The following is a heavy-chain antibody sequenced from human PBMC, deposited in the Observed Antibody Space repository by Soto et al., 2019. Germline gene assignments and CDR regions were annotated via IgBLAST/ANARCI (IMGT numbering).Heavy chain of an antibody. CDR2: IYYSGST. CDR3: AGVRFLEWLYFDY. CDR1: GGSISSGGYY. Sequence: PSETLSLTCTVSGGSISSGGYYWSWIRQHPGKGLEWIGYIYYSGSTYYNPPLKSRVTISVDTSKNQFSLKLSSVTAADTAVYYCAGVRFLEWLYFDYWGQGTLVTVSS. V-gene: IGHV4-31*03. J-gene: IGHJ4*02. D-gene: IGHD3-3*01.